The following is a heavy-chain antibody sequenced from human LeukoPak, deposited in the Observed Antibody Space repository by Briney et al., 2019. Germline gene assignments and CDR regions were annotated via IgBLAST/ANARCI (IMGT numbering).Heavy chain of an antibody. D-gene: IGHD3-3*01. Sequence: ASVKVSCKASGGTFSTYAITWVRQAPGQGLEWMGGIVPIFGTANYAQKFQGRVTITTDESTSTAYMKLSSLRSEDTAVYYCARVRFLEQEEEWGQGTLVTVSS. J-gene: IGHJ4*02. V-gene: IGHV1-69*05. CDR3: ARVRFLEQEEE. CDR1: GGTFSTYA. CDR2: IVPIFGTA.